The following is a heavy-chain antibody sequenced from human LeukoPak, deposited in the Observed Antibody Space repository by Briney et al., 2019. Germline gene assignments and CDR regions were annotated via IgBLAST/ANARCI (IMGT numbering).Heavy chain of an antibody. Sequence: SETLSLTCTVSGGSISNYYWSWIRRPPGKGLEWIGYISYSGSTNYNPSLKSRVTISVDTSKNQFSLKLSSVTAADTAVYYCARVGRGDYTWGSYSFDYWGQGTLVTVSS. J-gene: IGHJ4*02. D-gene: IGHD3-16*01. CDR2: ISYSGST. CDR1: GGSISNYY. V-gene: IGHV4-59*01. CDR3: ARVGRGDYTWGSYSFDY.